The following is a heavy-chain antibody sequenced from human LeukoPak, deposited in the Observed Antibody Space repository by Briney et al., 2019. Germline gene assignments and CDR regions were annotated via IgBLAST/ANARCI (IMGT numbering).Heavy chain of an antibody. J-gene: IGHJ5*02. D-gene: IGHD3-10*01. CDR1: GYSFTSYW. CDR3: ARLGYYGSGSYWFDP. V-gene: IGHV5-51*01. Sequence: GESLKISCKGSGYSFTSYWIGWVRQMPGKGLEWMGIIYPDDSDTRYSPSFQGQVTISADKSISTAYLQWSSLKASDTAMYYCARLGYYGSGSYWFDPWGQGTLVTISS. CDR2: IYPDDSDT.